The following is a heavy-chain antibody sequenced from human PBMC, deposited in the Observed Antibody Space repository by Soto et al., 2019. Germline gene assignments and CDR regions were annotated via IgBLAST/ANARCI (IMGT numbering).Heavy chain of an antibody. V-gene: IGHV3-15*01. Sequence: EVQLVESGGGLVKPGGSLRLSCAASGFTFSNAWMSWVRQAPGKGLEWVGRIKSKTDGGTTDYAAPVKGRFTISRDDSKNTLYLQMNSLRAEDTAVYYCAKDIFNFDWLLFDYWGQGTLVTVSS. CDR3: AKDIFNFDWLLFDY. CDR1: GFTFSNAW. J-gene: IGHJ4*02. CDR2: IKSKTDGGTT. D-gene: IGHD3-9*01.